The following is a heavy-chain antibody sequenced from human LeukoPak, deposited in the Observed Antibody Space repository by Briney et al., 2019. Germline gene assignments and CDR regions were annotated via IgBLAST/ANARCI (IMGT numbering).Heavy chain of an antibody. CDR3: AKRENYDILTGYLIDY. CDR2: ISGSGGNT. D-gene: IGHD3-9*01. J-gene: IGHJ4*02. V-gene: IGHV3-23*01. CDR1: GFTFSSYT. Sequence: PGGSLRLSCAASGFTFSSYTMSWVRQAPGKGLEWVSAISGSGGNTYYADSVKGRFTISRDSSKNTLYLQLNSLGAEDTAVYYCAKRENYDILTGYLIDYWGQGTLVTVSS.